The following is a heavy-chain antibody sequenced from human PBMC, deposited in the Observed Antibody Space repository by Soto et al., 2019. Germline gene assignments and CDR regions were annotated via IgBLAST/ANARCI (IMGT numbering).Heavy chain of an antibody. D-gene: IGHD5-18*01. CDR3: ARDPRGGYSYGYKDY. CDR1: GYTFTSYG. J-gene: IGHJ4*02. CDR2: ISAYNGNT. Sequence: QVQLVQSGAEVKKPGASVKVSCKASGYTFTSYGISWVRQAPGQGLEWMGWISAYNGNTNYAQKLQGRVTMTTDTSTSTVYMELRSLRSDDTAVYYCARDPRGGYSYGYKDYWGQGTLVTVSS. V-gene: IGHV1-18*04.